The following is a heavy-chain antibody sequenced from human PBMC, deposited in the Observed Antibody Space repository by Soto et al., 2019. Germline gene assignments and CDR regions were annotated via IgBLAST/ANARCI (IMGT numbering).Heavy chain of an antibody. J-gene: IGHJ6*02. D-gene: IGHD3-10*01. Sequence: QEQLVQSGAEVKKPGASVKVFCKASGYTFTNYQMHWVRQAPGQGLEWMAIINPSGGSTRYAQKFQGRVTMTRDTSTSTVYMELSSLRSEDTAVYYCARELGWFGEGGYYYGMDVWGQGTTVTVSS. CDR1: GYTFTNYQ. V-gene: IGHV1-46*01. CDR3: ARELGWFGEGGYYYGMDV. CDR2: INPSGGST.